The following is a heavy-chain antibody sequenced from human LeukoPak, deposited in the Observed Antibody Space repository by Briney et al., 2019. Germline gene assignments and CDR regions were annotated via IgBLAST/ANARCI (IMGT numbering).Heavy chain of an antibody. CDR3: AKEMVRGYSYGMDV. J-gene: IGHJ6*02. Sequence: PGGSLRLSCAASGFTFSSYAMSWVRQAPGKGLEWVSSIVGSGNSTYYADSVKGRFTISRDNSKNTLYLQMNSLRAEDTAVYYCAKEMVRGYSYGMDVWGQGTTVTVSS. CDR1: GFTFSSYA. V-gene: IGHV3-23*01. D-gene: IGHD3-10*01. CDR2: IVGSGNST.